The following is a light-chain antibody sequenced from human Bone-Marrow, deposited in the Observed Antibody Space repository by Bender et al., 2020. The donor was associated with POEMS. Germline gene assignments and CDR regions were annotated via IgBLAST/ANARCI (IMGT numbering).Light chain of an antibody. CDR2: INN. CDR1: SSNIGTNP. Sequence: QSVLTQPPSASGTPGQRVTISCSGSSSNIGTNPVNWYQQLPGTAPKLLIYINNQRPSGVPDRFSGSKSGTSASLAISGLQSEDEADYYCSSYASSKNLLFGGGTKLTVL. CDR3: SSYASSKNLL. V-gene: IGLV1-44*01. J-gene: IGLJ2*01.